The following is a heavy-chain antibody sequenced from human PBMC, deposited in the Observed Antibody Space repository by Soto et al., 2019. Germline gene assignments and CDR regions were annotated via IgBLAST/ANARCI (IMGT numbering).Heavy chain of an antibody. CDR2: IYYSGST. D-gene: IGHD3-10*01. CDR3: ARSTRSYGFYYYYGMDV. Sequence: SETLSLTCTVSGGSISSYYWSWIRQPPGKGLEWIGYIYYSGSTNYNPSLKSRVTISVDTSKNQFSLKLSSVTAADTAVYYCARSTRSYGFYYYYGMDVWGQGTTVTVSS. CDR1: GGSISSYY. J-gene: IGHJ6*02. V-gene: IGHV4-59*01.